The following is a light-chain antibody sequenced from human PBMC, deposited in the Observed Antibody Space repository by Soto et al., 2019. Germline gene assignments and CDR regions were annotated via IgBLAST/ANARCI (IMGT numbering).Light chain of an antibody. Sequence: EIVLTQSPGTLSLSPGERATLSCRASQSVSNNYLAWYQQKPGQAPRLLIHGASSRATGIPDRISGSGSGTDFTLTISSLEPEDFTIYYCQYYNNWLATVGGGTKVDIK. CDR3: QYYNNWLAT. CDR2: GAS. V-gene: IGKV3-20*01. CDR1: QSVSNNY. J-gene: IGKJ4*01.